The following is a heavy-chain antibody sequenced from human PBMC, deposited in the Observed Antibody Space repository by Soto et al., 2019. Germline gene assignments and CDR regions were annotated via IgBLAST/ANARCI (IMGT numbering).Heavy chain of an antibody. D-gene: IGHD3-3*01. CDR2: IIPIFGTA. V-gene: IGHV1-69*06. Sequence: QVQLVQSGAEVKKPGSSVKVSCKASGGTFSSYAISWVRQAPGQGLEWMGGIIPIFGTANYAQKFQGRVTITADKYTGTAYMELGSLRSEDTAVYYCARGRDFWSGYSAWGQGTLVTVSS. J-gene: IGHJ5*02. CDR3: ARGRDFWSGYSA. CDR1: GGTFSSYA.